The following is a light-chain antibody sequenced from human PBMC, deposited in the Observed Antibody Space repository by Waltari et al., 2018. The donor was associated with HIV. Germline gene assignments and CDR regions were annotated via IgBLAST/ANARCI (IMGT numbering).Light chain of an antibody. Sequence: DIPMTKFPSPMSASIGERVTITYRTSRSISTILNWYQQRPGKSRALLSYAASKLQSSAPSRFTGSGSGTNVTLSSADRRPEDVGTEFGEQSYVSALSTLGPGTELEL. V-gene: IGKV1-39*01. CDR2: AAS. J-gene: IGKJ2*02. CDR3: EQSYVSALST. CDR1: RSISTI.